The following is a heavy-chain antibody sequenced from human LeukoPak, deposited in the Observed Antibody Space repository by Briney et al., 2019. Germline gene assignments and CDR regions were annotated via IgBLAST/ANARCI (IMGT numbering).Heavy chain of an antibody. V-gene: IGHV4-59*01. D-gene: IGHD2-2*01. CDR3: ARGLHVGFCSSSSCYGVHYYGLDI. Sequence: SETEALTCTVSGGSINSSYWSWIGQPPEKGLEWIGYIYYSGGTAYNPSLESRVTISVDTSKNQFSLKVNSVTAAETAVYYCARGLHVGFCSSSSCYGVHYYGLDIYCQGITAIVSS. CDR1: GGSINSSY. CDR2: IYYSGGT. J-gene: IGHJ6*02.